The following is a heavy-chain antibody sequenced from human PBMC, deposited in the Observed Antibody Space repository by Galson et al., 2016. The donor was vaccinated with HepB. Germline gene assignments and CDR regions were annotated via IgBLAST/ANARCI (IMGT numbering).Heavy chain of an antibody. CDR3: ARVLTTGTTQALGFYP. D-gene: IGHD2/OR15-2a*01. CDR2: INYSGST. J-gene: IGHJ5*02. CDR1: GASISSGDYY. Sequence: TLSLTCTVSGASISSGDYYWNWIRQHPGKGLEWIGYINYSGSTYYNPSLESRVTISVDTSKNHFSLKLSSMTAADTAVYYCARVLTTGTTQALGFYPWGQGTLVTVSS. V-gene: IGHV4-31*03.